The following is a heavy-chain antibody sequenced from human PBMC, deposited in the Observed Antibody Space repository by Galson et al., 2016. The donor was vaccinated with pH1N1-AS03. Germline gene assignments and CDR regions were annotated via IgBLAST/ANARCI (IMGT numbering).Heavy chain of an antibody. Sequence: SVKVSCKASGYTFTGFYVHWVRQAPGQGLEWMGWIDPNSGVTNYAQKFQAWVTMTRDTSSTKAYMEVSGLKSDDTAVYYCARDPRGPCTSTTCATAYFFGMDVWGQGTTVIVSS. CDR3: ARDPRGPCTSTTCATAYFFGMDV. CDR1: GYTFTGFY. D-gene: IGHD2/OR15-2a*01. CDR2: IDPNSGVT. V-gene: IGHV1-2*04. J-gene: IGHJ6*02.